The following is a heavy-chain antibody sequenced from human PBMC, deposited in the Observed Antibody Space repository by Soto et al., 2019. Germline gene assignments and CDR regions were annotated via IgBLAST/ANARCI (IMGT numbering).Heavy chain of an antibody. CDR2: INPNSGGT. CDR1: GYTFTGYY. CDR3: ARGARSIVVVPAAMRPHDAFDI. D-gene: IGHD2-2*01. Sequence: ASVKVSCKASGYTFTGYYMHWVRQAPGQGLEWMGWINPNSGGTNYAQKFQGWVTMTRDTPISTAYMELSRLRSDDTAVYYCARGARSIVVVPAAMRPHDAFDIWGQGTMVTVSS. V-gene: IGHV1-2*04. J-gene: IGHJ3*02.